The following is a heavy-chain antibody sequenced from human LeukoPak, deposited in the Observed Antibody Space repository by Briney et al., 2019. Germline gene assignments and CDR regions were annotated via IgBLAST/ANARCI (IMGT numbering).Heavy chain of an antibody. V-gene: IGHV3-23*01. J-gene: IGHJ5*01. CDR3: AKDRPNYHESNGHYYGRNGDS. D-gene: IGHD3-22*01. Sequence: GGSLRLSCAASGFTLHNYAMSWVRQAPGKGLEWVSAISSSGDITFYADSVRGRFTISRDNSRYTLYLQMNSLRAEDAAMYYCAKDRPNYHESNGHYYGRNGDSWGQGTLVTVSS. CDR2: ISSSGDIT. CDR1: GFTLHNYA.